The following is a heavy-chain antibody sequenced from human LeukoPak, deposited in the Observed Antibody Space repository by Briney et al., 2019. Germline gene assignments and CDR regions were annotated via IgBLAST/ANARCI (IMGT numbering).Heavy chain of an antibody. CDR1: GFTFSSYW. V-gene: IGHV3-74*01. J-gene: IGHJ5*02. CDR2: INSDGSST. Sequence: PGGSLRLSCAASGFTFSSYWKHWVRHAPGKGLVWVSRINSDGSSTSYADSVKGRFTISRDNAKYTLYLQMNSLRAEDTAVYYCARVDGYCSSTSCHAGWFDPWGQGTLVTVSS. CDR3: ARVDGYCSSTSCHAGWFDP. D-gene: IGHD2-2*03.